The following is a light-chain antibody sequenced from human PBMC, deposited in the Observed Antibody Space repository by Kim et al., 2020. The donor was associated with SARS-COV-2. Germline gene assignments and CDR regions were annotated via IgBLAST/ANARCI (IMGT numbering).Light chain of an antibody. J-gene: IGKJ1*01. CDR2: GAS. CDR3: QQYGSSPRT. V-gene: IGKV3-20*01. CDR1: KSVRSTS. Sequence: PGERATLSGRASKSVRSTSFGWYQQKPGQAPRLLIYGASSRATGIPDRFSGSGSGKDFTLTISRLEPEDFAGYYCQQYGSSPRTFGQGTKVDIK.